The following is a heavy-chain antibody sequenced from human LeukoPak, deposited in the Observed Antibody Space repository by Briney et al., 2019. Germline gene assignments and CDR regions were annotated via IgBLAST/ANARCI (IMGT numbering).Heavy chain of an antibody. CDR1: GFTFNSYA. D-gene: IGHD6-13*01. CDR2: ISGSGGST. Sequence: GGSLRLSCAASGFTFNSYAMSWVRQAPGKGLEWVSAISGSGGSTYYADSVKGRFTISRDNSKNTLYLQMNSLRAEDTAVYYCAKIHSSSWYCFDYWGQGTLVTVSS. J-gene: IGHJ4*02. CDR3: AKIHSSSWYCFDY. V-gene: IGHV3-23*01.